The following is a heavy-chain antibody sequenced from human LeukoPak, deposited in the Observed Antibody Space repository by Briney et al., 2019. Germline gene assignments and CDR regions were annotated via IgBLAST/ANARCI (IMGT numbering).Heavy chain of an antibody. V-gene: IGHV3-53*01. J-gene: IGHJ4*02. Sequence: PGGSLRLSCAASGFTVSNNYMRWVRQAPGKGLEWVSLIYSGGSTYYADSVKGRFTISRDNSKNTLYLQMNSLRAEDTAVYYCAKDTMVAAIYWGQGTLVTVSS. CDR1: GFTVSNNY. CDR3: AKDTMVAAIY. D-gene: IGHD2-15*01. CDR2: IYSGGST.